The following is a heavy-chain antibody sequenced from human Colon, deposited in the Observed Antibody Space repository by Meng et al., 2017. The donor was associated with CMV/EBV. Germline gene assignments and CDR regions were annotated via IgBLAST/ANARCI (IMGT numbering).Heavy chain of an antibody. J-gene: IGHJ4*02. V-gene: IGHV3-21*01. CDR2: ITSSSGYI. Sequence: SGFTFSTVGMGWVRQAPGKGLEWVESITSSSGYIFYADSVKGRFTISRDNAKNLLFLQMNSLRANDTAVYYCARAGGAVAGRGGFDHWGLGTLVTVSS. CDR1: GFTFSTVG. D-gene: IGHD6-19*01. CDR3: ARAGGAVAGRGGFDH.